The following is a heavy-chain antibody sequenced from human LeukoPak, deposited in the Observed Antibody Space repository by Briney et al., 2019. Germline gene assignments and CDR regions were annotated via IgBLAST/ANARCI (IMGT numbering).Heavy chain of an antibody. D-gene: IGHD6-19*01. Sequence: GGSLRLSCAASGFTFSNAWMSWVRQAPGKGLEWVGRIKSKTDGQPTDYAAPVKGRFTISRDDSKNTLYLQMNSLKTEDTAVYYCTTVPGQWLPHDYWGQGTLVTVSS. CDR3: TTVPGQWLPHDY. CDR1: GFTFSNAW. V-gene: IGHV3-15*01. J-gene: IGHJ4*02. CDR2: IKSKTDGQPT.